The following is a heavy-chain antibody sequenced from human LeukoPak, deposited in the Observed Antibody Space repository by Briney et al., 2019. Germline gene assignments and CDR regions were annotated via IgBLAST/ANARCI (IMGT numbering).Heavy chain of an antibody. CDR3: ARNIKDGSYYGYYYYYYMDV. CDR2: IYSGGST. CDR1: GFTVSSNY. D-gene: IGHD1-26*01. J-gene: IGHJ6*03. V-gene: IGHV3-53*01. Sequence: GGSLRLSCAASGFTVSSNYMSWVRQAPGKGLEWVSVIYSGGSTYYADSVKGRFTISRDNSKNTLYLQMNSLRAEDTAVYYCARNIKDGSYYGYYYYYYMDVWGKGTTVTVSS.